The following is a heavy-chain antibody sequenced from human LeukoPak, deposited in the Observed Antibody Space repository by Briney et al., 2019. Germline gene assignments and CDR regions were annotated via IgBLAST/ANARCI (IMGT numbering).Heavy chain of an antibody. CDR3: ARDPYGGNSLDY. CDR1: GFPFSSYW. J-gene: IGHJ4*02. CDR2: IRHDGSET. D-gene: IGHD4-23*01. V-gene: IGHV3-7*01. Sequence: GGSLRLSCAASGFPFSSYWMSWVRQAPGKGLEWVANIRHDGSETYYVDSLRGRFTISRDNAKNLVYLQMNSLRAEDTAVYYCARDPYGGNSLDYWGQGTLVTVSS.